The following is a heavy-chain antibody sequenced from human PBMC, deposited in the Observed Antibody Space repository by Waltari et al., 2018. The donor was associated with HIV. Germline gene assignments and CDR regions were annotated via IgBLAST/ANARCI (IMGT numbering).Heavy chain of an antibody. D-gene: IGHD2-15*01. J-gene: IGHJ4*02. CDR2: SHPENGDT. Sequence: QVPLVQSGAEVKKPGASVKVSCKASGYTFTGYHIHWVRQTPGQGLEWRGWSHPENGDTNFAQNCQGRVTMTRDTSIGAVYMELSSLTSDDTAIYYGARDPSYGFAACDYWGQGTLVTVSS. CDR3: ARDPSYGFAACDY. V-gene: IGHV1-2*02. CDR1: GYTFTGYH.